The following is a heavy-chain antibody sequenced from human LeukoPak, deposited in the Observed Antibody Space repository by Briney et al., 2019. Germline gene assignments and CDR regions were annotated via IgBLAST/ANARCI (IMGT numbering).Heavy chain of an antibody. Sequence: GGSLRPSCAASGFTFNTYWMHWVRHAPEKGLVWVSSINADGSSTSYADSMKGRFTISRDNAKNTLYLQMNSLRAEDTAVYYCASQQSFHYYYMDVWGKGTTVTVSS. V-gene: IGHV3-74*01. CDR2: INADGSST. CDR3: ASQQSFHYYYMDV. D-gene: IGHD2/OR15-2a*01. J-gene: IGHJ6*03. CDR1: GFTFNTYW.